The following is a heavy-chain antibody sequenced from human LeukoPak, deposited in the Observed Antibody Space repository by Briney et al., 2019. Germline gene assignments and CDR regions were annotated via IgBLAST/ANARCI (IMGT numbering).Heavy chain of an antibody. Sequence: PGGSLRLSCAASGLTFSHYHIHWVRQAPGKGLEWVAFVSKDGTNNYYADSVNGRFTVSRDNSKNTVNLQANSLRAEDTALYYCAKTEREGTGWYGKNDYWGQGTLVTVSS. D-gene: IGHD6-19*01. CDR3: AKTEREGTGWYGKNDY. CDR1: GLTFSHYH. V-gene: IGHV3-30-3*02. J-gene: IGHJ4*02. CDR2: VSKDGTNN.